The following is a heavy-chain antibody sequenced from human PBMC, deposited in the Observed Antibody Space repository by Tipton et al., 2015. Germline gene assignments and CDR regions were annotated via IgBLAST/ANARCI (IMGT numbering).Heavy chain of an antibody. CDR3: AKDRPPHYYGSGIEAFDV. CDR2: IKQDAGEK. D-gene: IGHD3-10*01. CDR1: GFRFSAFW. Sequence: SLRLSCAASGFRFSAFWMNWVRQAPGKGLEWVANIKQDAGEKTYVDSVRGRFTISRDDSKNTLYLQMNSLRVEDTAVYYCAKDRPPHYYGSGIEAFDVWGLGTMVTVSS. J-gene: IGHJ3*01. V-gene: IGHV3-7*01.